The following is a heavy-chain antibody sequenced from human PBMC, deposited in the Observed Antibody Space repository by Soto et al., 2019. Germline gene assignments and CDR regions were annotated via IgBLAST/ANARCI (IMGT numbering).Heavy chain of an antibody. CDR1: GYTFTSYA. D-gene: IGHD5-12*01. J-gene: IGHJ4*02. CDR3: ARDARAYGGYVFHY. Sequence: GASVKVSCKASGYTFTSYAMHCVRQAPGQRLEWMGWINAGNGNTKYSQKFQGRVTITRDTSASTAYMELSSLRSEDTAVYYCARDARAYGGYVFHYWGQGTLVTVSS. CDR2: INAGNGNT. V-gene: IGHV1-3*01.